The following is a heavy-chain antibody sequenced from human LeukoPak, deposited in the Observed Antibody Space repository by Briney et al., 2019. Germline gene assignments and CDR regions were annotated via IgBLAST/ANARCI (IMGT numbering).Heavy chain of an antibody. D-gene: IGHD2-8*01. J-gene: IGHJ4*02. Sequence: ASVKVSCKASGYSFTSFGVNWVRQAPGQGLEWMGWISGNNGNTNYAQKLQGRVTMTTDTSTSTACMELRSLRSDDTAVYYCARDEEGFGTTPLDYWGQGTLVTVSS. CDR2: ISGNNGNT. V-gene: IGHV1-18*01. CDR3: ARDEEGFGTTPLDY. CDR1: GYSFTSFG.